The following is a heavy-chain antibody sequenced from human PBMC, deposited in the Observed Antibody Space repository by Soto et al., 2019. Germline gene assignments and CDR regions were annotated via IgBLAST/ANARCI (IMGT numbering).Heavy chain of an antibody. CDR3: ARVYNWNYSL. CDR1: GGSISSGGYY. V-gene: IGHV4-31*03. Sequence: SETLSLTCTVSGGSISSGGYYWSWIRQHPGKGLEWIGYIYYSRSTYYNPSLKSRVTISVDTSKNQFSLKLSSVTAADTAVYYCARVYNWNYSLWGQGTLVTVSS. D-gene: IGHD1-1*01. J-gene: IGHJ4*02. CDR2: IYYSRST.